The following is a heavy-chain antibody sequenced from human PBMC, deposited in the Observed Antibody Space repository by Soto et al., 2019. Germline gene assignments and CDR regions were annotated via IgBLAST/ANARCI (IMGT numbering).Heavy chain of an antibody. CDR1: GFTFSSYG. Sequence: LRLSCAASGFTFSSYGMHWVRQAPGKGLEWVAVISYDGSNKYYADSVKGRFTISRDNSKNTLYLQMNSLRAEDTAVYYCAKEVAAAGNTINYYYYGMDVWGQGTTVTVSS. CDR3: AKEVAAAGNTINYYYYGMDV. V-gene: IGHV3-30*18. CDR2: ISYDGSNK. J-gene: IGHJ6*02. D-gene: IGHD6-13*01.